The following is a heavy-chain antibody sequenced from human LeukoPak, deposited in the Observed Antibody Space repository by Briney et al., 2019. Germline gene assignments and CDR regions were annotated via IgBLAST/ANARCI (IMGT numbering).Heavy chain of an antibody. V-gene: IGHV3-30*02. Sequence: PGGSLRLSCAASGFTFSSYGMHWVRQAPGKGREWVAFIRYDGSNKYYADSVKGRFTISRDNSKNTLYLQMNSLRAEDTAVYYCAKVPYGARYYYYMDVWGKGTTVTVSS. J-gene: IGHJ6*03. D-gene: IGHD4/OR15-4a*01. CDR2: IRYDGSNK. CDR1: GFTFSSYG. CDR3: AKVPYGARYYYYMDV.